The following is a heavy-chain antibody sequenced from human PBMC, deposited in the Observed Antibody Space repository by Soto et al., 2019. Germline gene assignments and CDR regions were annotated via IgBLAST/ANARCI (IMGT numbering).Heavy chain of an antibody. CDR3: ARLVAVAGYWFDP. CDR2: IYYSGST. Sequence: SETLSLTCTVSGGSISSYYWSWIRQPPGKGLEWIGYIYYSGSTNYNPSLKSRVTISADTSKNQFSLKLSSVTAADTAVYYCARLVAVAGYWFDPWGQGTLVTVSS. J-gene: IGHJ5*02. V-gene: IGHV4-59*01. D-gene: IGHD6-19*01. CDR1: GGSISSYY.